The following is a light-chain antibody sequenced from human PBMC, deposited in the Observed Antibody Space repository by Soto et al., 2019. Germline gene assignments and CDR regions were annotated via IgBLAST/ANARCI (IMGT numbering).Light chain of an antibody. V-gene: IGLV6-57*01. CDR2: EDN. CDR3: QSYDSSNHVV. CDR1: NGSIASNY. Sequence: NFMLTQPHSVSESPGKTVTISCTRSNGSIASNYVQWYQQRPGSSPTTVIYEDNQRPSGVPARFSGSIDSSSNSASLTISGLKTEDEADYYCQSYDSSNHVVFGGGTKVTVL. J-gene: IGLJ2*01.